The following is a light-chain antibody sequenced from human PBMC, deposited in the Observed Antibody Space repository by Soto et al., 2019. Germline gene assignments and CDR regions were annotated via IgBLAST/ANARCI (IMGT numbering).Light chain of an antibody. V-gene: IGKV1-39*01. CDR2: AAS. CDR3: QQSYSTPLT. J-gene: IGKJ4*01. CDR1: QSMSTY. Sequence: DIQLTQSPPSLSASVGDRVTITCRASQSMSTYLNWYQQKPGKAPNLLIYAASRLQSGVPSRFSGSGSGTDFTLTISSLQPEDFATFYCQQSYSTPLTFGGGTKVDIK.